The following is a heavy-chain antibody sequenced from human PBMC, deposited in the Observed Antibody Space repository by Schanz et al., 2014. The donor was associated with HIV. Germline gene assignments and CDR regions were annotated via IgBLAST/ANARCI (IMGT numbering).Heavy chain of an antibody. CDR2: ISWSGKNI. D-gene: IGHD1-7*01. CDR1: GFTLEDYA. J-gene: IGHJ4*02. V-gene: IGHV3-9*01. CDR3: VRRRRGNYGPFDY. Sequence: EVQLMESGGGLVQPGRSLRLSCAASGFTLEDYAMHWVRQVPGKGLEWVSGISWSGKNIHYADSVKGRFSLSRDNARDSLSLQMSSLRSEDTAVYYCVRRRRGNYGPFDYWGQGTLVTVSS.